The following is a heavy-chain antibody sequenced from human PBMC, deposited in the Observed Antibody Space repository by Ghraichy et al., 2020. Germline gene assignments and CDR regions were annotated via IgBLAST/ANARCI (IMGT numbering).Heavy chain of an antibody. CDR2: ISGSGGST. J-gene: IGHJ4*02. Sequence: GGSLRLSCAASGFTFSSYAMSWVRQAPGKGLEWVSAISGSGGSTYYADSVKGRFTISRDNSKNTLYLQMNSLRAEDTAVYYCVRVPAAMPVFVDYWGQGTLVTVSS. CDR1: GFTFSSYA. CDR3: VRVPAAMPVFVDY. D-gene: IGHD2-2*01. V-gene: IGHV3-23*01.